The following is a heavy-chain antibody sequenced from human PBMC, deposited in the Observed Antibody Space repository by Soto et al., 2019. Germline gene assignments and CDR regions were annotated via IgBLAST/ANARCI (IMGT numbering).Heavy chain of an antibody. D-gene: IGHD2-15*01. J-gene: IGHJ6*02. CDR3: AKAGGSPWDYGMDV. CDR1: GFTFSRHA. CDR2: ISGGGDSA. V-gene: IGHV3-23*01. Sequence: EVQLLESGGGLVQPGGSLRLSCAASGFTFSRHAMSWVRQAPGNGLGWVSAISGGGDSAYHADSVKGRFTISRDKSKNTLFLQMNSLRAEDTALYYCAKAGGSPWDYGMDVWGQGTTVTVSS.